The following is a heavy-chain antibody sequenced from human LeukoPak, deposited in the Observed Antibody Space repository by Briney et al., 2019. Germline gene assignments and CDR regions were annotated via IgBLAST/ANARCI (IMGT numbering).Heavy chain of an antibody. CDR3: ATGAHYYDTSGYLMPLNY. V-gene: IGHV4-59*01. D-gene: IGHD3-22*01. J-gene: IGHJ4*02. CDR2: IYYSGST. CDR1: GGSISSYY. Sequence: SETLSLTCTVSGGSISSYYWSWIRQPPGKGLEWIGYIYYSGSTNYNPSLKSRVTISVDTSKNQFSLKLSSVTAADTAVYYCATGAHYYDTSGYLMPLNYWGQGTLVTVSS.